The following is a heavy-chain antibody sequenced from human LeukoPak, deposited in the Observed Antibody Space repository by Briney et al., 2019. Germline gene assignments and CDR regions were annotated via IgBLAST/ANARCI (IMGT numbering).Heavy chain of an antibody. CDR1: GYTFTSYY. D-gene: IGHD3-10*01. V-gene: IGHV1-46*01. J-gene: IGHJ6*02. CDR2: INPSGGST. CDR3: ARASNLWFGELLSHYYGMDV. Sequence: ASVKVSCKASGYTFTSYYMHWVRQAPGQGLEWMGIINPSGGSTSYAQKFQGRVTMTRDTSTSTVYMELSSLRSEDTAVYYCARASNLWFGELLSHYYGMDVWGQGTTVTVSS.